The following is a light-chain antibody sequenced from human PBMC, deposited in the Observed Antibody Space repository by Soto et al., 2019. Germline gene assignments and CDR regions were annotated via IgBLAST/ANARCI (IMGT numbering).Light chain of an antibody. CDR3: QQRSNFPIP. V-gene: IGKV3-11*01. CDR1: QSVSNS. J-gene: IGKJ3*01. CDR2: DAS. Sequence: EIVLTQSPATLSLSPGERATLSCRASQSVSNSLAWYQQKPGQAPRLLIYDASNRATGIPARFSGSGSGTDFTLTISGLEPEDFAAVFCCQQRSNFPIPFGPGTNLDF.